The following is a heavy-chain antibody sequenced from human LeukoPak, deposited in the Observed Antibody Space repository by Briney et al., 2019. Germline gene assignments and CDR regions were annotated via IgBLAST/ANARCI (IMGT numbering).Heavy chain of an antibody. CDR1: GFTFSSYG. CDR3: AKVAYYDFWSGYLGFFDY. CDR2: IWYDGSNK. Sequence: GGSLRLSCAASGFTFSSYGMHWVRQAPGKGLEWVAVIWYDGSNKYYADSVKGRFTISRDNSKNTLYLQMNSLRAEDTAVYYCAKVAYYDFWSGYLGFFDYWGQGTLVTVSS. V-gene: IGHV3-33*06. J-gene: IGHJ4*02. D-gene: IGHD3-3*01.